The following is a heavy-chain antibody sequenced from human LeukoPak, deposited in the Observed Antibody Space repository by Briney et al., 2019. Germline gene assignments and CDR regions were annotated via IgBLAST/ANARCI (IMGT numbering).Heavy chain of an antibody. V-gene: IGHV4-4*09. CDR1: GGSISTYY. Sequence: SETLSLTCTVSGGSISTYYWSRIWQPPGKGLWWIWYIYTSGSTDYNPSLKSRVTISLDTSNNQFSLNLNSVTAADTAVYYCARSRGRKVTSFDYWGQGILVTVSS. J-gene: IGHJ4*02. CDR3: ARSRGRKVTSFDY. D-gene: IGHD3-10*01. CDR2: IYTSGST.